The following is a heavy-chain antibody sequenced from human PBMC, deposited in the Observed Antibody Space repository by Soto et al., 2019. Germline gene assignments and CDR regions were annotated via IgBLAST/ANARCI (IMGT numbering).Heavy chain of an antibody. J-gene: IGHJ4*02. CDR3: AKDVINGYSYGSFDY. CDR1: GFTFTRYS. D-gene: IGHD5-18*01. Sequence: PGGSLRLSCAASGFTFTRYSMNWVRQAPGKGLEWVSAISGSGGSTYYADSVKGRFTISRDNSKNTLYLQMNSLRAEDTAVYYSAKDVINGYSYGSFDYWGQGTLVTVSS. V-gene: IGHV3-23*01. CDR2: ISGSGGST.